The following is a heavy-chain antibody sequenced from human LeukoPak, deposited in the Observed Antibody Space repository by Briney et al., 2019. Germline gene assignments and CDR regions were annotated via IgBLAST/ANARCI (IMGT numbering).Heavy chain of an antibody. CDR3: ARRGPSGRSLDY. J-gene: IGHJ4*02. CDR1: GGSISSSSYY. Sequence: SETLSLTCNVSGGSISSSSYYWGWIRQPPGKGLEWIGGMYYGGSTYYNPSLKSRVTISVDTSKNQFSLKLSSVTAADTAVYYCARRGPSGRSLDYWGQGTLVTVSS. V-gene: IGHV4-39*01. D-gene: IGHD1-26*01. CDR2: MYYGGST.